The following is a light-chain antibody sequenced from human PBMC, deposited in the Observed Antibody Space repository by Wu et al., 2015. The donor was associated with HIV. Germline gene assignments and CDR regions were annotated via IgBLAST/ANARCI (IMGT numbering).Light chain of an antibody. J-gene: IGKJ2*01. V-gene: IGKV1-39*01. Sequence: DIQMTQSPPSLSVSVGDRVTITCRASQKISTYLNWYQQKSGMAPRLLVHSANRLQGGVPTRFSGSGSGTEFTLTISSMQSEDFAVYYCQQYQKWPYTFGQGTTLDIK. CDR3: QQYQKWPYT. CDR1: QKISTY. CDR2: SAN.